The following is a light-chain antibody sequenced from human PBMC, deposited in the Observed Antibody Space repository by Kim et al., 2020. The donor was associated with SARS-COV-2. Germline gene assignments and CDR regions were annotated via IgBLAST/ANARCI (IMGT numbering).Light chain of an antibody. J-gene: IGLJ2*01. CDR3: QAWDSGIVA. CDR1: KLGDKY. Sequence: SYELTQPPSVSVSPGQTASITCSGDKLGDKYACWYQQKPGQSPVLVIYQDSKRPSGIPERFSGPNSGNTVTLTISGTQAKDEADYYCQAWDSGIVAFGGG. CDR2: QDS. V-gene: IGLV3-1*01.